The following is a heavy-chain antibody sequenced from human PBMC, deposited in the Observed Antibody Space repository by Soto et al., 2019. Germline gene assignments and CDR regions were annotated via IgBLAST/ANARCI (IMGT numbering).Heavy chain of an antibody. J-gene: IGHJ5*02. D-gene: IGHD3-10*01. CDR1: GYTFTSYA. CDR3: ARDGYYGSGRRNWFDP. CDR2: INAGNGNT. Sequence: GASVKVSCTASGYTFTSYAMHWVRQAPGQRLEWMGWINAGNGNTKYSQKFQGRVTITRDTSASTAYMELSSLRSEDTAVYYCARDGYYGSGRRNWFDPWGQGTLVTVSS. V-gene: IGHV1-3*01.